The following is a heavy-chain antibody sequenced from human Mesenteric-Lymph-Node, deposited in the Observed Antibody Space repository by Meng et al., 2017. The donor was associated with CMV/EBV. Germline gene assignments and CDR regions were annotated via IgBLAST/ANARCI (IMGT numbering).Heavy chain of an antibody. CDR1: GGAFDDYY. CDR3: ARDALIAAPCWFDP. V-gene: IGHV4-34*01. D-gene: IGHD6-25*01. Sequence: CAVYGGAFDDYYWSWIRQPPGKGLEWIGEINRSGSTNYNPSLKSRVTISGDTSKNQFSLKVNSVTAADTAVYYCARDALIAAPCWFDPWGQGTLVTVSS. J-gene: IGHJ5*02. CDR2: INRSGST.